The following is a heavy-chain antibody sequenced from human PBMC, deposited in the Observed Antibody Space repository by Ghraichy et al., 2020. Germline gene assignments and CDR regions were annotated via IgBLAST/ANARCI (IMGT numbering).Heavy chain of an antibody. V-gene: IGHV3-23*01. CDR2: ISGSGGST. CDR1: GFTFSSYA. J-gene: IGHJ3*02. Sequence: LSLTCAASGFTFSSYAMSWVRQAPGKGLEWVSAISGSGGSTYYADSVKGRFTISRDNSKNTLYLQMNSLRAEDTAVYYCAKTLERHQNVDAFDIWGQGTMVTVSS. CDR3: AKTLERHQNVDAFDI. D-gene: IGHD1-1*01.